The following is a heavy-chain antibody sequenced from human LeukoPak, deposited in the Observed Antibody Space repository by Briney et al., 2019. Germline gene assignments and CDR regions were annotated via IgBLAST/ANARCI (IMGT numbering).Heavy chain of an antibody. CDR3: ARGNDYGSGSYYPDFDY. CDR2: IIPITGIA. V-gene: IGHV1-69*04. J-gene: IGHJ4*02. D-gene: IGHD3-10*01. CDR1: GYTFTSYG. Sequence: SVKVSCKASGYTFTSYGISWVRQAPGQGLEWMGRIIPITGIANQAQKFQGRVTITADRSTSTAYMELSSLRSEDTAVYYCARGNDYGSGSYYPDFDYWGQGTLVAVSS.